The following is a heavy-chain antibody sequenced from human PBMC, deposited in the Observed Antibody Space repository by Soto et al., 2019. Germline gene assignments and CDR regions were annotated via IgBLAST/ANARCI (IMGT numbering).Heavy chain of an antibody. J-gene: IGHJ4*02. CDR2: ISSGSSTI. CDR1: GFTFSSYS. V-gene: IGHV3-48*02. D-gene: IGHD2-2*01. CDR3: AGDGQYCSSNKCYFVRFDY. Sequence: GGSLRLSCAASGFTFSSYSMNWVRQAPGKGLEWVSYISSGSSTIYYADSVKGRFTISRDNANTSLYLQMNSLRDEDTAMYYCAGDGQYCSSNKCYFVRFDYWGPGPLVTVSS.